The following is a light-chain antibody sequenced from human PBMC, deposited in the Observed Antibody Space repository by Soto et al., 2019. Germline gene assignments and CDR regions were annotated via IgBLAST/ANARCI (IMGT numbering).Light chain of an antibody. CDR2: DTS. CDR1: QGIGDT. Sequence: MTQSPSTLSVSPGEAATLSCRASQGIGDTLAWYQHKPGQAPRLLIYDTSTRATGVPARFSGSRSGAEFTLTISSLEPEDFAVYYCQHYGSSPLTFGGGTKVDIK. CDR3: QHYGSSPLT. V-gene: IGKV3-15*01. J-gene: IGKJ4*01.